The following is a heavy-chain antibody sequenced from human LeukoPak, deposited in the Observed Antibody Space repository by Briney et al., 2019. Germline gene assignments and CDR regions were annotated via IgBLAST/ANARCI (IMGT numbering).Heavy chain of an antibody. Sequence: PSETLSLTCTVSSGSISTSNYYWGWVRQPPGKGLEWIGFIYHSGTTNYNPSLKSRVTMSIDTSKNEFSLKRTSVTAADTAVYYCAREANYYGSGSYFEGTFDYWGQGSLVTVSS. D-gene: IGHD3-10*01. CDR2: IYHSGTT. V-gene: IGHV4-61*01. CDR3: AREANYYGSGSYFEGTFDY. CDR1: SGSISTSNYY. J-gene: IGHJ4*02.